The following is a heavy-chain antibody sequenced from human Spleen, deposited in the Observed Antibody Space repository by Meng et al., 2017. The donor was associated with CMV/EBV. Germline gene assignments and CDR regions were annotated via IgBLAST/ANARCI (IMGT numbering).Heavy chain of an antibody. CDR2: IGWNSGSV. CDR3: ARTSVVKGQNWLDP. J-gene: IGHJ5*02. V-gene: IGHV3-9*01. Sequence: SLKISCAASGFTFDDYAMHWVRRTPGKGVEWVSAIGWNSGSVGYADSVKGRFTISRDNAKNSLYLQMNSLRAADTAVYDCARTSVVKGQNWLDPWGQGTLVTVSS. D-gene: IGHD4-23*01. CDR1: GFTFDDYA.